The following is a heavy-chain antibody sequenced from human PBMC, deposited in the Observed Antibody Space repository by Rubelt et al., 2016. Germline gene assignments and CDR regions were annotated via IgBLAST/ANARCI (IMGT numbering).Heavy chain of an antibody. CDR1: GYTFTSYA. V-gene: IGHV1-3*01. Sequence: QVQLVQSGAEVQKPGASVKVSCKASGYTFTSYAIHWVRQAPGHRLEWMGWINAGNGNTKYSQKFQGRVTNTRDTYASTAYMELGSLRSEDTAVYYGARKGYGYGMDVWGQGTTVTVSS. D-gene: IGHD3-16*01. J-gene: IGHJ6*02. CDR3: ARKGYGYGMDV. CDR2: INAGNGNT.